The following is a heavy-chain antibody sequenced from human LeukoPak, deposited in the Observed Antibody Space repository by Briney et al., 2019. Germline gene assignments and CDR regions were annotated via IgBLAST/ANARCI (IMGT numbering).Heavy chain of an antibody. CDR2: IIPIFGTA. Sequence: SVKVSCKASGGTFSSYAISWVRQAPGQGLEWMGGIIPIFGTANYAQKFQGRVTITTDESTSTAYMELSSLRSEDTAVYYCARVIWSGESNQRYYFDYWGQGTLVTVSS. D-gene: IGHD3-10*01. J-gene: IGHJ4*02. CDR3: ARVIWSGESNQRYYFDY. CDR1: GGTFSSYA. V-gene: IGHV1-69*05.